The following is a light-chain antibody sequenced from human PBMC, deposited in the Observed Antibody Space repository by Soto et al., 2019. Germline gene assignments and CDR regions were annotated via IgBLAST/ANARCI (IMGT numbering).Light chain of an antibody. V-gene: IGKV3-11*01. CDR1: QSVNNY. Sequence: EIVLTQSPATLSLSPGERATLSCRASQSVNNYLAWYQQKPGQAPRLLIYDTSDWASGIPARFSGSGSGTDFTLTISSLQPDDFATYYCQQYNSYSFGQGTKVDIK. J-gene: IGKJ1*01. CDR2: DTS. CDR3: QQYNSYS.